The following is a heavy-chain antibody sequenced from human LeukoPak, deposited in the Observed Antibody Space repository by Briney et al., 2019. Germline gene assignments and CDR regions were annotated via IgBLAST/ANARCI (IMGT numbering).Heavy chain of an antibody. CDR2: IYYSGST. CDR1: GGSVSSGSYY. Sequence: SETLSLTCTVSGGSVSSGSYYWSWIRQPPGKGLEWIGYIYYSGSTNYNPSLKSRVTISVDTSKNQFSLKLSSVTAAGTAVYYCARAPRYYYDSSGAFDYWGQGTLVTVSS. D-gene: IGHD3-22*01. V-gene: IGHV4-61*01. CDR3: ARAPRYYYDSSGAFDY. J-gene: IGHJ4*02.